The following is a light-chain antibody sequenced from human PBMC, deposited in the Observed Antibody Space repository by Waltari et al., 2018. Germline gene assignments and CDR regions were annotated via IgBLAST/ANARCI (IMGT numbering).Light chain of an antibody. Sequence: DIVMTQSPDSLAVSLGARATIHCKSSQTLLYSSNNKNYLAWYQQKPGQPPKLLIYWASARESGVPDRFSGSGSGTDFTLTISSLQAEDVAVYYCQQYYSTSPTFGQGTRLEIK. CDR1: QTLLYSSNNKNY. CDR2: WAS. CDR3: QQYYSTSPT. V-gene: IGKV4-1*01. J-gene: IGKJ5*01.